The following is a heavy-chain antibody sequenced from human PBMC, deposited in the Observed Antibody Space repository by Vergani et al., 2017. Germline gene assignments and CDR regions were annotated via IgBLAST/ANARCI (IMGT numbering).Heavy chain of an antibody. D-gene: IGHD3-9*01. V-gene: IGHV4-39*01. CDR1: GGSITSSSYY. J-gene: IGHJ4*02. CDR3: ARTESFILRYFRWAL. Sequence: QLHLQESGPGLVKPSETLSLTCTVSGGSITSSSYYWGWIRQPPGKGLEWIGNIDHSGGAYYNPSLKGRVTISVDTSKNQFSLEVTSVTAADTAIYFCARTESFILRYFRWALWGQGTLVTVSS. CDR2: IDHSGGA.